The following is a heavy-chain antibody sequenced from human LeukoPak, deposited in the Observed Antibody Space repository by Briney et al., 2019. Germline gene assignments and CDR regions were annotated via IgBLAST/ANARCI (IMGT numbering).Heavy chain of an antibody. CDR1: GYTFTSYY. Sequence: ASVKVSCTASGYTFTSYYMHWVRQAPGQGLEWMGIINPSGGSTSYAQKFQGRVTMTRDTSTSTVYMELSSLRSEDTAVYYCATPRGAIGYFDYWGQGTLVTVSS. CDR3: ATPRGAIGYFDY. V-gene: IGHV1-46*01. J-gene: IGHJ4*02. D-gene: IGHD3-10*01. CDR2: INPSGGST.